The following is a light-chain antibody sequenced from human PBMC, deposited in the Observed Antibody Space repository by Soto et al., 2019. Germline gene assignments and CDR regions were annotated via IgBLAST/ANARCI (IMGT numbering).Light chain of an antibody. Sequence: EIVMTQSPATLSVSPGERATLSCRASQSVSSNLAWYQQKPGQAPRLLIYGASTRATGIPARFSGSGSGTEFTLTISRLEPEDFALYYCQQYATSPLTFGGGTKVEIK. J-gene: IGKJ4*01. V-gene: IGKV3-15*01. CDR1: QSVSSN. CDR3: QQYATSPLT. CDR2: GAS.